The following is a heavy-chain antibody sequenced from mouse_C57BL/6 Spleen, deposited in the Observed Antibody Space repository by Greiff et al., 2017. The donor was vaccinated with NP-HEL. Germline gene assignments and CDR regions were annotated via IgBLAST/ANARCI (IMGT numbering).Heavy chain of an antibody. Sequence: EVQLQQSGPELVKPGASVKISCKASGYTFTDYYMNWVKQSHGKSLEWIGDINPNNGGTSYNQKFKGKATLTVDKSSSTAYMELRSLTSEDSAVYYCARLGPFGYSDVWGTVTTVTVSS. CDR2: INPNNGGT. J-gene: IGHJ1*03. V-gene: IGHV1-26*01. CDR3: ARLGPFGYSDV. CDR1: GYTFTDYY. D-gene: IGHD4-1*01.